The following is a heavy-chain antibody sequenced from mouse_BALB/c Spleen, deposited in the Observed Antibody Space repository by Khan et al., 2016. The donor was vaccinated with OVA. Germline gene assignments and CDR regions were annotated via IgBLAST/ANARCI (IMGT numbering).Heavy chain of an antibody. V-gene: IGHV5-17*02. CDR1: GFTFSSYG. D-gene: IGHD1-1*01. CDR2: ISGDSSTV. Sequence: EVELVESGGGLVQPGGSRKLSCAASGFTFSSYGMHWVRQAPEKGLEWVAYISGDSSTVYYADTVKGRFTISRDNPKNTPFLQMTSLMSEDTARYYCATSYFYGYYFDYWGPGTTLTVSS. J-gene: IGHJ2*01. CDR3: ATSYFYGYYFDY.